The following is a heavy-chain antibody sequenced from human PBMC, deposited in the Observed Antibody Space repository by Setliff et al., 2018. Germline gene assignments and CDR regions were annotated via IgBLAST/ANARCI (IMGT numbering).Heavy chain of an antibody. CDR3: ARDGNNWNDLDY. CDR2: IYTSGST. CDR1: GGSISSGSYY. Sequence: SETLSLTCTVSGGSISSGSYYWSWIRQPAGKGLEWIGRIYTSGSTNYNPSLKSRVTISVDTSKNQFSLKLSSVTAADTALYYCARDGNNWNDLDYWGHGTLVTVSS. V-gene: IGHV4-61*02. J-gene: IGHJ4*01. D-gene: IGHD1-20*01.